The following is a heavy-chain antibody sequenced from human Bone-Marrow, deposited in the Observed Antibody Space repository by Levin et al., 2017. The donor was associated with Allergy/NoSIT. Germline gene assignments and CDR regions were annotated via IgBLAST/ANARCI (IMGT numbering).Heavy chain of an antibody. D-gene: IGHD2-21*02. Sequence: GASVKVSCKASGYTFTNYRLTWLRQAPGQGLEWIGWIAIYNGVTHYAQKFEARVTMTTDTSTDTGHMELRSLRIDDTAVYYCARRNGYGDDVWLDYWGQGSLLTVSS. CDR1: GYTFTNYR. V-gene: IGHV1-18*01. CDR2: IAIYNGVT. J-gene: IGHJ4*02. CDR3: ARRNGYGDDVWLDY.